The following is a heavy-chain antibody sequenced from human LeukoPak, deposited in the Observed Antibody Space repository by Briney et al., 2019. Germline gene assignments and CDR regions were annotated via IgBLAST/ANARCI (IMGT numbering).Heavy chain of an antibody. Sequence: PGGSLRLSCAASGFTFSSYAMSWVRQAPGKGLEWVSAISGSGGSTYHADSVKGRFTISRDNSKNTLYLQMNSLRAEDTAVYYCAKDPSSGSLEGYWGQGTLVTVSS. CDR1: GFTFSSYA. CDR2: ISGSGGST. D-gene: IGHD3-10*01. J-gene: IGHJ4*02. V-gene: IGHV3-23*01. CDR3: AKDPSSGSLEGY.